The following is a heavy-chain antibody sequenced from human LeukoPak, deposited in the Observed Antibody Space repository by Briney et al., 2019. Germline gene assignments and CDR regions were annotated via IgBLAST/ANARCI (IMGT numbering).Heavy chain of an antibody. CDR3: AREGYYDSSGYSIRFSY. D-gene: IGHD3-22*01. CDR1: EFTFSSYW. J-gene: IGHJ4*02. CDR2: INSDGRTT. Sequence: PGGSLRLSCEASEFTFSSYWMHWVRQAPGKGLVWVSRINSDGRTTIYADSVKGRFTISRDNAKNTLYLQMNSLRAEDTAVYYCAREGYYDSSGYSIRFSYWGQGNLVTVSS. V-gene: IGHV3-74*01.